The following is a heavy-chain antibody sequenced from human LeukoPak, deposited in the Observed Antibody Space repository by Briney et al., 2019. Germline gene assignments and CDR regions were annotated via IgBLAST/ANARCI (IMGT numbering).Heavy chain of an antibody. J-gene: IGHJ5*02. D-gene: IGHD3-3*01. CDR3: ARVFGDYDFWSGSRSANWFDP. V-gene: IGHV4-59*01. Sequence: SETLSLTCTVSGGSISDYYWSWIRQPPGKGLEWIGYIYYSGSTNYNPSLKSRVTVSVDTSKKQFSLKLSSVTAADTAVYYCARVFGDYDFWSGSRSANWFDPWGQGTLVTVSS. CDR2: IYYSGST. CDR1: GGSISDYY.